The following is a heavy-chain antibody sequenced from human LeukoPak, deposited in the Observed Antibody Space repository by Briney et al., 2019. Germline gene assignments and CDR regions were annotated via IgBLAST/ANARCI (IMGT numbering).Heavy chain of an antibody. Sequence: GASVTVSCTASGYTFTSYAMHWVRQAPGQRLEWMGWINAGNGNTIYSQKFQGRVTITRDTSASTAYMELSSLRSEDTAVYYCVRDGGYCSSTSCYSFDYWGQGTLVTVSS. D-gene: IGHD2-2*01. CDR1: GYTFTSYA. CDR3: VRDGGYCSSTSCYSFDY. V-gene: IGHV1-3*01. J-gene: IGHJ4*02. CDR2: INAGNGNT.